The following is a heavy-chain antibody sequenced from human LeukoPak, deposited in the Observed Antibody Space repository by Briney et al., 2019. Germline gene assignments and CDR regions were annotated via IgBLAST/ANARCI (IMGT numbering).Heavy chain of an antibody. D-gene: IGHD3-16*01. J-gene: IGHJ4*02. CDR3: ARWTYASDGSGY. V-gene: IGHV3-74*01. CDR2: INTDGSVT. CDR1: GFTFSTYW. Sequence: PGGSLRLSCAASGFTFSTYWMHWVHRAPGRGLVWVSQINTDGSVTTYADSVKGRFTISRDNAKNTLYLQMNSLRAEDTAVYYCARWTYASDGSGYWGQGTLVTVSS.